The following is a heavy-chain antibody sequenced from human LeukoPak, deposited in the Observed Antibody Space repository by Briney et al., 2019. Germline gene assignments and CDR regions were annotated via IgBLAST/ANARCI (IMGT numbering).Heavy chain of an antibody. CDR2: ISSSGSAM. Sequence: GGSLRLSCAASGFTSSSYEMNWVRRAPGRGLEWVSYISSSGSAMYYADSVKGRFTVSRGNAKNSLYLQMNSLRAEDTALYHCARKEYWGQGTLVTVSS. CDR1: GFTSSSYE. V-gene: IGHV3-48*03. J-gene: IGHJ4*02. CDR3: ARKEY.